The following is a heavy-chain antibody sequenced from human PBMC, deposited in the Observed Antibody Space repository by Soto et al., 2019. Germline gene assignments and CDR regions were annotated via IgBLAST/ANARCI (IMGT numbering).Heavy chain of an antibody. CDR1: GGIFSTYA. CDR2: IIPIFGTP. V-gene: IGHV1-69*19. CDR3: ARGRDDYGSGNYYNRIDF. D-gene: IGHD3-10*01. J-gene: IGHJ4*02. Sequence: QVQLVQSGAEVKKPRSSVKDSCKASGGIFSTYAISWLRQAPGQGLEWMGGIIPIFGTPNYAQRFQGRVTITADESTSTAYMELSRLRSEDTAVYYCARGRDDYGSGNYYNRIDFWGQGSLVSVSS.